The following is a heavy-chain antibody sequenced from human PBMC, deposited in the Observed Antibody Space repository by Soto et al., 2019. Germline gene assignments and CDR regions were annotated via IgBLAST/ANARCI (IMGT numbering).Heavy chain of an antibody. D-gene: IGHD2-15*01. CDR3: ARDSGYCIGGSCQIEGPIDY. J-gene: IGHJ4*02. CDR2: IYYSGNT. CDR1: GGSITSSSYY. V-gene: IGHV4-39*02. Sequence: SETLSLTCTVSGGSITSSSYYWGWIRHPPGKGLEWIGSIYYSGNTYYNPSLKSRVTISVDTAKNQFSLKLSSVTAADTAVYYCARDSGYCIGGSCQIEGPIDYWGQGTLVTVS.